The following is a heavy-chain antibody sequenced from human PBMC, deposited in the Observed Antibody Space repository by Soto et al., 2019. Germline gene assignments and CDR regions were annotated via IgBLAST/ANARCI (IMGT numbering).Heavy chain of an antibody. CDR3: AKIPIMTTVTHYLDY. CDR2: INGGDGST. Sequence: EVQLMESGGGLVQPGGSLRLSCAASGFTFSSYAMSWVRQAPGKGLEWVSTINGGDGSTYYGDPVKGRFTISRDDSKNTPYLQMNSLRAEDTAVYYCAKIPIMTTVTHYLDYWGQGTLVTVSS. J-gene: IGHJ4*02. CDR1: GFTFSSYA. D-gene: IGHD4-17*01. V-gene: IGHV3-23*01.